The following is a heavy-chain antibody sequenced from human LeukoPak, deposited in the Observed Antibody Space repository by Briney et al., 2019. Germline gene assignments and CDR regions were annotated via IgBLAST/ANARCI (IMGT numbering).Heavy chain of an antibody. J-gene: IGHJ3*02. V-gene: IGHV1-18*01. CDR1: GYTFTSYG. CDR3: AREGTDYDFWSGYLDAFDI. Sequence: ASVKVSCKASGYTFTSYGISWVRQAPGQGLEWMGWINAYNGNTNYAQKLQGRVTMTTDTSTSTAYMELRSLRSDDTAVYYCAREGTDYDFWSGYLDAFDIWGQGTMVTVSS. D-gene: IGHD3-3*01. CDR2: INAYNGNT.